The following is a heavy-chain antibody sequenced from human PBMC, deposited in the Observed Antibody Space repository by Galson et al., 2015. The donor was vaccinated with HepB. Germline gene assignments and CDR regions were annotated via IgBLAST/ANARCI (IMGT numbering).Heavy chain of an antibody. CDR1: GFTFSSYA. J-gene: IGHJ4*02. D-gene: IGHD2-15*01. CDR3: ARDFQAGWHFDY. CDR2: ISYDGSNK. V-gene: IGHV3-30*04. Sequence: SLRLSCAASGFTFSSYAMHWVRQAPGKGLEWVAVISYDGSNKYYADSVKGRFTISRDNSKNTLYLQMNSLRAEDTAVYYCARDFQAGWHFDYWGQGTLVTVSS.